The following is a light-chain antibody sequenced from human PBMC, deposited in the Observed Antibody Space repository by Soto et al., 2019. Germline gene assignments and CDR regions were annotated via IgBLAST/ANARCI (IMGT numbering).Light chain of an antibody. Sequence: EIVLTQSPGTLSLSPGERATLSCRASQSVSSGYLAWYQQKPGQAPRLLIYGASSRATGIPDRFSGSGSGTDFTLTISRLEPEDFAVYYCQQYGSPPLTFGGGTKLEIK. CDR2: GAS. V-gene: IGKV3-20*01. J-gene: IGKJ4*01. CDR3: QQYGSPPLT. CDR1: QSVSSGY.